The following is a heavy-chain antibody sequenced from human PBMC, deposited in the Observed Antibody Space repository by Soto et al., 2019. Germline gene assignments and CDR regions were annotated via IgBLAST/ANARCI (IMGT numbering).Heavy chain of an antibody. Sequence: GGSLRLSCAASGFTFSSYSMNWVRQAPGKGLEWVSSISSSSSYIYYADSVKGRFTISRDNAKNSLYLQMNSLRAEDTAVYYCARDIHSPWFGETRTPFDYWGQETLVTVSS. CDR3: ARDIHSPWFGETRTPFDY. V-gene: IGHV3-21*01. J-gene: IGHJ4*02. CDR2: ISSSSSYI. D-gene: IGHD3-10*01. CDR1: GFTFSSYS.